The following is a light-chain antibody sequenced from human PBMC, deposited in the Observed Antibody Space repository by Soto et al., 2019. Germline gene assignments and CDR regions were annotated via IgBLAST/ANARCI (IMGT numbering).Light chain of an antibody. CDR2: GAS. Sequence: EIVLTQSPGTLSLSPGERATLSCRASQSVSSSYLAWYQQKPGQAPRLLIYGASSRATGIPDRFSGSGSGPDFTLTISRLEPEDFAVYYCQQYGISPRTFGQGTKEEIK. J-gene: IGKJ1*01. CDR1: QSVSSSY. CDR3: QQYGISPRT. V-gene: IGKV3-20*01.